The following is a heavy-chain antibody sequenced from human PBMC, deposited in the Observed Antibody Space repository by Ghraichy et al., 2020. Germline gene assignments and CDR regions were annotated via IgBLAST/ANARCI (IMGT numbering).Heavy chain of an antibody. D-gene: IGHD3-10*01. J-gene: IGHJ5*02. CDR1: GGSLSSSSYK. Sequence: SQTLSLTCTVSGGSLSSSSYKWGWIRQPPGKGLEWIGSVYYSGSTHYKPSLKSRVTISVDTSKNQFSLKLSSVTAADTAVYYCARHYYYGSGSYSGFDPWGQGTLVTVSS. CDR3: ARHYYYGSGSYSGFDP. CDR2: VYYSGST. V-gene: IGHV4-39*01.